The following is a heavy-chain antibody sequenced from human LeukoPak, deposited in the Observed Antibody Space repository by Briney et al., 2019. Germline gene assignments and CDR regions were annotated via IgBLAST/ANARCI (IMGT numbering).Heavy chain of an antibody. CDR2: ISYSGTT. V-gene: IGHV4-39*01. CDR1: GGSMSSSAYY. J-gene: IGHJ4*02. Sequence: SETLSLTCTVSGGSMSSSAYYWGWIRQPPGKGLEWIALISYSGTTFYNPSLNSRVTISVDTSKNQFSLKLTSVTAADTAVYHCARGSSWNTDFDYWGQGTLVSVSS. D-gene: IGHD6-13*01. CDR3: ARGSSWNTDFDY.